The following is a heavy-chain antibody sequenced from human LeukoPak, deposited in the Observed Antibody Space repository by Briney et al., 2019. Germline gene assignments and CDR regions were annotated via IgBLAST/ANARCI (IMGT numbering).Heavy chain of an antibody. CDR2: IKQDGSEK. J-gene: IGHJ4*02. D-gene: IGHD1-1*01. Sequence: GGSLRLSCAASGFSFSSSWMTWVRQAPGKGLEWVATIKQDGSEKFYVNSVKGRFTISRDDTKDSLYLQMNSLRADDTAVYYCASLWDDGYWGQGTLVTVSS. V-gene: IGHV3-7*02. CDR1: GFSFSSSW. CDR3: ASLWDDGY.